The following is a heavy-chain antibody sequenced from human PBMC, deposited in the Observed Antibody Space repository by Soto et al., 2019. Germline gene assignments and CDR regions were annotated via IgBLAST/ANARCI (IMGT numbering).Heavy chain of an antibody. CDR1: GFTFNSYA. Sequence: EVQMLESGGGLVQPGGSLRLSCAASGFTFNSYAMSWVRQAPGKGLEWVSGISGSGGITYYADSVKGRFIISRDNSKNTLHLQMNSLRAEDTAVYYCAKAVGTRRFDYWGQGTLVTVST. D-gene: IGHD6-13*01. J-gene: IGHJ4*02. V-gene: IGHV3-23*01. CDR2: ISGSGGIT. CDR3: AKAVGTRRFDY.